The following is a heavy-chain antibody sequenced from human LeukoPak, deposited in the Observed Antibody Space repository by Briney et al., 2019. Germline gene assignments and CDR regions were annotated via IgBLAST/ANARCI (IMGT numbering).Heavy chain of an antibody. CDR1: GFMFSSYG. CDR3: AKDLGWGLDY. CDR2: ISGNGATT. D-gene: IGHD4-23*01. J-gene: IGHJ4*02. Sequence: PGGSLRLSCAASGFMFSSYGMSWVRQAPGKGLEWVSAISGNGATTYYADSVKGRFTISRDNSKNTLYLRMNSPRVEDTAVYYCAKDLGWGLDYRGQGTLASVSS. V-gene: IGHV3-23*01.